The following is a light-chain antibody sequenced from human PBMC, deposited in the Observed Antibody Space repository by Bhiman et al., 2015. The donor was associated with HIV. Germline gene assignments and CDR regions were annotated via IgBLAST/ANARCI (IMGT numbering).Light chain of an antibody. V-gene: IGLV2-11*01. J-gene: IGLJ1*01. CDR3: SSHGGDNNFDV. CDR2: DVS. CDR1: SSDVGGYNY. Sequence: QSALTQPRSVSGSPGQSVTISCTGTSSDVGGYNYVSWYQQHPGKAPKLMIYDVSERPSGVPDRFSGSKSGNTASLTISGLQAEDEADYYCSSHGGDNNFDVFGTGTKVTVL.